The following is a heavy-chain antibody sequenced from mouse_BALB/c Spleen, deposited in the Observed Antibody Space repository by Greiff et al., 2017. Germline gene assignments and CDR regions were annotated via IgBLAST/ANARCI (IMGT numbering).Heavy chain of an antibody. D-gene: IGHD2-3*01. J-gene: IGHJ3*01. Sequence: EVMLVESGGGLVKPGGSLKLSCAASGFTFSSYAMSWVRQTPEKRLEWVASISSGGSTYYPDSVKGRFTISRDNARNILYLQMSSLRSEDTAMYYCARGDGYYGGFAYWGQGTLVTVSA. CDR3: ARGDGYYGGFAY. CDR1: GFTFSSYA. CDR2: ISSGGST. V-gene: IGHV5-6-5*01.